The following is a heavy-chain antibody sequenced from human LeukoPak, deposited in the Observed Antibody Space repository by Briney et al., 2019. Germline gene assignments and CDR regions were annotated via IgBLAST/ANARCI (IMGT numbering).Heavy chain of an antibody. CDR1: GFTFNSYA. CDR3: AKDRDSYGFNGMDV. D-gene: IGHD5-18*01. Sequence: GRSLRLSCAVSGFTFNSYAMHWVRQAPGKGLEWVSGISWNGGSIGYADSVKGRFTISRDNAQNSVHLQMDSLRAEDTALYYCAKDRDSYGFNGMDVWGQGTTVSVSS. CDR2: ISWNGGSI. V-gene: IGHV3-9*01. J-gene: IGHJ6*02.